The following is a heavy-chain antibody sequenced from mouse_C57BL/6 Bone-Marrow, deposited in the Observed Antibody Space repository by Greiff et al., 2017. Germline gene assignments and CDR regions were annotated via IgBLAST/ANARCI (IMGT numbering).Heavy chain of an antibody. CDR3: ASPRYYYYAMDY. Sequence: EVQLVESGGDLVKPGGSLKLSCAASGFTFSSYGMSWVRQTPDKRLEWVATISSGGSYTYYPDSVKGRFTISRDNAKNTLYLQMSSLKSEDTAMYYCASPRYYYYAMDYWGQGTSVTVSS. J-gene: IGHJ4*01. CDR1: GFTFSSYG. D-gene: IGHD1-1*01. CDR2: ISSGGSYT. V-gene: IGHV5-6*01.